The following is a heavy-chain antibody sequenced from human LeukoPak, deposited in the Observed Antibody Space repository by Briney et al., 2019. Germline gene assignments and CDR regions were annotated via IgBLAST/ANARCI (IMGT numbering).Heavy chain of an antibody. V-gene: IGHV3-64*01. CDR1: GFTFSSYA. CDR3: AGGGYCSSPTCGNWFDS. Sequence: GGSLRLSCAASGFTFSSYAMYWVRQAPGKGLEYVSGISSNGGSTYDANSVKGRFTISRDNSKNTLYLQMGSLRAEDMAVYYCAGGGYCSSPTCGNWFDSWGQGTLVIVSS. J-gene: IGHJ5*01. D-gene: IGHD2-2*01. CDR2: ISSNGGST.